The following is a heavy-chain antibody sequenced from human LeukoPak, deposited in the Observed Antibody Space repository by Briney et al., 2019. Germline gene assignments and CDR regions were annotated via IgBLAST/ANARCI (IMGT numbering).Heavy chain of an antibody. Sequence: GGSLRLSCAASGFTFSSYAMSWVRQAPGKGLEWVSAISGSGGSTYYADSVKGRFTISRDNSKNTLYLQMNSLRAEDTAVYYCAKETYYDFWSGYSGNYWGQGTLVTVSS. D-gene: IGHD3-3*01. CDR1: GFTFSSYA. J-gene: IGHJ4*02. CDR3: AKETYYDFWSGYSGNY. CDR2: ISGSGGST. V-gene: IGHV3-23*01.